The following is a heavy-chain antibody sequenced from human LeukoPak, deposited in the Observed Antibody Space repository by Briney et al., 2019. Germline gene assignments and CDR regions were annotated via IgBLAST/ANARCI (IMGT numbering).Heavy chain of an antibody. V-gene: IGHV1-69*13. D-gene: IGHD5-18*01. J-gene: IGHJ6*02. Sequence: SVKVSCKASGGTFSSYAISWVRQAPGQGLEWMGGIIPIFGTANYAQKFQGRVTITADESTSTAYMELSSLRSGDTAVYYCARVDTAQYYYYYGMDVWGQGTTVTVSS. CDR3: ARVDTAQYYYYYGMDV. CDR1: GGTFSSYA. CDR2: IIPIFGTA.